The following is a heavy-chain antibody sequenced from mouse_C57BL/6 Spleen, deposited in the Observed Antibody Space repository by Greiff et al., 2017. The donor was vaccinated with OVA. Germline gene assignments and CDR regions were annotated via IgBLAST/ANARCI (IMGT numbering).Heavy chain of an antibody. Sequence: DVKLVESGGGLVKPGGSLKLSCAASGFTFSSYAMSWVRQTPEKRLEWVATISDGGRYTYYPDNVKGRFTISRDNAKNNLYLQMSHLKAEDTAMYYYAREWDGSMDYWGQGTSVTVSS. CDR3: AREWDGSMDY. V-gene: IGHV5-4*01. D-gene: IGHD4-1*01. CDR2: ISDGGRYT. CDR1: GFTFSSYA. J-gene: IGHJ4*01.